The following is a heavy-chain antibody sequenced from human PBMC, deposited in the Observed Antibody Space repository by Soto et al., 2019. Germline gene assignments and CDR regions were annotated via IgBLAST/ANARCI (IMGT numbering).Heavy chain of an antibody. CDR3: APSMVRGIITTFPYSYYGMDV. CDR1: GGTFSNYA. V-gene: IGHV1-69*05. CDR2: IIPIFSTA. Sequence: QVQLVQSGAEVKKPGSSVKVSCKASGGTFSNYAISWVRQAPGQGLEWMGGIIPIFSTADYAQKFQGRVTXTXXXSXGTAYMELNSLRSEDTAVYYCAPSMVRGIITTFPYSYYGMDVWGQGTTVTVSS. J-gene: IGHJ6*02. D-gene: IGHD3-10*01.